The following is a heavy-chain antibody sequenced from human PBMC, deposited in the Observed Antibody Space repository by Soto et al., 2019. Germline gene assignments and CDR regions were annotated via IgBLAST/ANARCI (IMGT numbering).Heavy chain of an antibody. D-gene: IGHD3-10*01. V-gene: IGHV1-18*01. CDR2: ISAHNGNT. Sequence: ASVKVSCKGSGYTFTSYGITWVRQAPGQGLEWMGWISAHNGNTNYAQKLQGRVTVTTDTSTSTAYMELRSLRSDDTAVYYCARRELGWFDPWGQGTLVTVSS. CDR3: ARRELGWFDP. J-gene: IGHJ5*02. CDR1: GYTFTSYG.